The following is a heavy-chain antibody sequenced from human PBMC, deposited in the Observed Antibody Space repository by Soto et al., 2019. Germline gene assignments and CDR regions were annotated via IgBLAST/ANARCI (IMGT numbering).Heavy chain of an antibody. D-gene: IGHD7-27*01. Sequence: SETLSLTCTVSGGSISSSSYYWGWIRQPPGKGLEWIGSIYYSGSTYYNPSLKSRVTISEDTSKNQFSLKLSSGTAADTAVYYCARTSPLTGDAFDIWGQGTMVTVSS. V-gene: IGHV4-39*01. CDR3: ARTSPLTGDAFDI. J-gene: IGHJ3*02. CDR1: GGSISSSSYY. CDR2: IYYSGST.